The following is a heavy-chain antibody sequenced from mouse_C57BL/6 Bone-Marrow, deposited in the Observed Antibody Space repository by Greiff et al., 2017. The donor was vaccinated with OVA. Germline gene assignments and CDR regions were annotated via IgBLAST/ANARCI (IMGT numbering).Heavy chain of an antibody. CDR1: GYTFTDYN. CDR2: INPNNGGT. J-gene: IGHJ1*03. Sequence: VQLKQSGPELVKPGASVKIPCKASGYTFTDYNMDWVKQSHGKSLEWIGDINPNNGGTIYNQKFKGKATLTVDKSSSTAYMELRSLTSEDTAVYYCARKRGYYYGSSYWYFDVWGTGTTVTVSS. D-gene: IGHD1-1*01. CDR3: ARKRGYYYGSSYWYFDV. V-gene: IGHV1-18*01.